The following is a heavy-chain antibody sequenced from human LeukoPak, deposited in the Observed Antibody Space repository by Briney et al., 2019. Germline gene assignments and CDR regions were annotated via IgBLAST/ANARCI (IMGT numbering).Heavy chain of an antibody. CDR1: GCTFSSYA. CDR3: ARYCSSTSCQGAFDI. Sequence: GAWVKVSCKASGCTFSSYAISWVRQAPGQGLEWMGGINPIFGTANYAQKFQGRVTITADESTSTAYMELSSLRSEDTAVYYCARYCSSTSCQGAFDIWGQGTMVTVSS. V-gene: IGHV1-69*01. J-gene: IGHJ3*02. CDR2: INPIFGTA. D-gene: IGHD2-2*01.